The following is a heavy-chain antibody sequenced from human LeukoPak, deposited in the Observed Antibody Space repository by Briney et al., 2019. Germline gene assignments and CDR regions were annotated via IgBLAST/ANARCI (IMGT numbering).Heavy chain of an antibody. CDR2: ISSSSRTI. J-gene: IGHJ3*02. V-gene: IGHV3-48*02. CDR3: AREGGPGGFDI. CDR1: GFTFSSYN. Sequence: GGSLRLSCAVSGFTFSSYNMNWVRQAPGKGLEWVSHISSSSRTIYYADSVKGRFTISRDNAKNSLYLQMNNLRDEDTAVYYCAREGGPGGFDIWGRGTMVTVSS. D-gene: IGHD2-8*02.